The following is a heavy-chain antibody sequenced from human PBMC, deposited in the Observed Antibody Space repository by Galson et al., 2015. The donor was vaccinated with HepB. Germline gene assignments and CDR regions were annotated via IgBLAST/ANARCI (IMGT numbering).Heavy chain of an antibody. D-gene: IGHD2/OR15-2a*01. CDR3: AREDRYTYIVTYDL. V-gene: IGHV3-33*01. CDR2: IWKDGSNK. J-gene: IGHJ4*02. CDR1: GFTFSNYG. Sequence: SLRLSCAASGFTFSNYGMHWVRQAPGKGLEWVALIWKDGSNKYYADSVKGRFSTSKDNSKNVVYLQMNSLGDDDTATYFCAREDRYTYIVTYDLWGQGARVTVSS.